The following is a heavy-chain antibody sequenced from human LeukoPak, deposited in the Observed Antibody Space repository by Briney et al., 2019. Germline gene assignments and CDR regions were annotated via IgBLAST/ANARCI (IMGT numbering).Heavy chain of an antibody. V-gene: IGHV3-7*04. CDR1: GFPFSSYW. J-gene: IGHJ4*02. D-gene: IGHD5-24*01. Sequence: GGSLRLSCVASGFPFSSYWMTWVRQAPGKGLEWVANIKQDGSKKSYVASVKGRFTISRDNAKNSLYLQMNSLRAEDTAIYYCTRVGYIDEGIDYWGQGTLVTVSS. CDR2: IKQDGSKK. CDR3: TRVGYIDEGIDY.